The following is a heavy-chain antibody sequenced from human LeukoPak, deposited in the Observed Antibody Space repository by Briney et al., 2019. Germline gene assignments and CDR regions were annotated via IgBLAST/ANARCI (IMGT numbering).Heavy chain of an antibody. V-gene: IGHV3-21*01. CDR2: ISSSSSYI. J-gene: IGHJ3*02. Sequence: PGGSLRLSCAASGFTFSSYSMNWVRQAPGKGLEWVSSISSSSSYIYYADSVKGRFTISRDNAKNSLYLQMNSLRAEDTAVYYCARQGLWDGGTYYRAFDIWGQGTMVSVSS. CDR3: ARQGLWDGGTYYRAFDI. D-gene: IGHD2-15*01. CDR1: GFTFSSYS.